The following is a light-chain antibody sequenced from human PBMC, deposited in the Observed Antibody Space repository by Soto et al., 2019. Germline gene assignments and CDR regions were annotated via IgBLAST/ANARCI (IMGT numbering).Light chain of an antibody. Sequence: QSALTQPASVSGSPGQSITISCTGTSSDVCGYNYVSWYQQHPGKAPKLMIYEVSTRPSGVSNRFSGSKSGNTASLTISGLQAEDEADYYCSSYTSSSTLVFGGGTKLTVL. J-gene: IGLJ2*01. CDR3: SSYTSSSTLV. CDR1: SSDVCGYNY. CDR2: EVS. V-gene: IGLV2-14*01.